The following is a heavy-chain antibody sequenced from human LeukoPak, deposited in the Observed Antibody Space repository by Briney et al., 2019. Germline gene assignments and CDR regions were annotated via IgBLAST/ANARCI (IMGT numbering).Heavy chain of an antibody. V-gene: IGHV4-59*01. CDR2: IYYSGST. D-gene: IGHD3-22*01. J-gene: IGHJ6*03. Sequence: KASETLSLTCTGPGGSISSYYWSWLRQPPGKGVEWVGYIYYSGSTNYKPSLKRRVTISVDTSKNQFSLKLSSVPAADTAVYYCARVDYDSSGYYPYYYYYYYMDVWGKGTTVTVSS. CDR1: GGSISSYY. CDR3: ARVDYDSSGYYPYYYYYYYMDV.